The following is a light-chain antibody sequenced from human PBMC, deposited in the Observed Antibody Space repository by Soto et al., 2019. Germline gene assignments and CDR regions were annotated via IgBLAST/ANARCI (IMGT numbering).Light chain of an antibody. V-gene: IGLV1-44*01. CDR2: SND. J-gene: IGLJ6*01. CDR3: AAWGYRLDTYV. CDR1: SSNIGRNT. Sequence: QSALTQPPSASGTPGQTVTISCSGSSSNIGRNTAHWYRQLPGTAPPLLIYSNDLRPLGVPDRLYGSNPGTTASLAISGLQAEEEAEYFLAAWGYRLDTYVFGRGT.